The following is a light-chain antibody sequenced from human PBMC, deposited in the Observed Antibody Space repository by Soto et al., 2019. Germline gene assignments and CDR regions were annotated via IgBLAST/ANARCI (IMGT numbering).Light chain of an antibody. V-gene: IGLV2-14*01. Sequence: QSALTQPASVSGSPGQSITISCTGTSSDVGGYNYVSWYQQHPGTAPKLMIYEVSNRPSGVSDRFSGSRSGNTASLTISGRQAEDESDYYCISYTSSSTWVFGGGTKLPVL. CDR1: SSDVGGYNY. J-gene: IGLJ3*02. CDR3: ISYTSSSTWV. CDR2: EVS.